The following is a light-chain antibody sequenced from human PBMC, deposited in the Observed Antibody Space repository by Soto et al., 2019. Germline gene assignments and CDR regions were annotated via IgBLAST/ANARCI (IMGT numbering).Light chain of an antibody. V-gene: IGLV2-11*01. J-gene: IGLJ1*01. Sequence: QCLRTLLSPVSGPPGQSCTISCSRPTSDVGGYNYVSWYQQYPGKAPKLIIYNVGTRRLGVPGRFSGSTSGNTASLTISGLQAEDEAQYYCCSYAGSYTLGFGSGTKVTVL. CDR3: CSYAGSYTLG. CDR2: NVG. CDR1: TSDVGGYNY.